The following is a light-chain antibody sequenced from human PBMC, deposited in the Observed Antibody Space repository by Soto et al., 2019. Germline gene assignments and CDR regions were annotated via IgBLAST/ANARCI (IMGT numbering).Light chain of an antibody. CDR2: ATS. V-gene: IGKV3-20*01. CDR1: QSVSSNY. Sequence: EIVLTQSPGTLSLSLGERATLSCRASQSVSSNYLAWYQQKPGQAPSLLIYATSTRATGIPDRFSGSGSGTDFNLTISRLEPEDFAVYYCQQYGNSPRYSFGQGTKLEI. CDR3: QQYGNSPRYS. J-gene: IGKJ2*03.